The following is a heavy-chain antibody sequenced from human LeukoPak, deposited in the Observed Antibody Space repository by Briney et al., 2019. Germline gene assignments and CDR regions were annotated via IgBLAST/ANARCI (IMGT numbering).Heavy chain of an antibody. CDR3: ARTHGDYAETHYFDY. J-gene: IGHJ4*02. D-gene: IGHD4-17*01. CDR1: GGSMSSVDYD. V-gene: IGHV4-30-4*01. CDR2: IYYSGST. Sequence: PSHTLSLTCTVSGGSMSSVDYDWSWIRQPPGKGLEWIGYIYYSGSTYYNPSLKSRVTISVDTSKNQFSLKPSSVTAADTAVYYCARTHGDYAETHYFDYWGQGTLVTVSS.